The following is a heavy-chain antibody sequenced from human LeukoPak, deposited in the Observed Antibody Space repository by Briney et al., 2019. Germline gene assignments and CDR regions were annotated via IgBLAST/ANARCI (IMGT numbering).Heavy chain of an antibody. CDR1: GFTFRSYW. CDR2: INSDGSGT. V-gene: IGHV3-74*03. D-gene: IGHD3-22*01. CDR3: ARDLELVYYDSGGYDY. J-gene: IGHJ4*02. Sequence: GGSLRLSCAASGFTFRSYWMHWVRQAPGKGLVWVSRINSDGSGTTYADSVKGRFTISRDNAKNTLYLQMNSLRAEDTAVYYCARDLELVYYDSGGYDYWGQGTLVTVSS.